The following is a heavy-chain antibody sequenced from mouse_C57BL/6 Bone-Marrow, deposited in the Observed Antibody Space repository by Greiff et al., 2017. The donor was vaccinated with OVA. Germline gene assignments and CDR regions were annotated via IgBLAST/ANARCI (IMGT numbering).Heavy chain of an antibody. Sequence: VQLQQPGAELVKPGASVKLSCKASGYTFTSYWMHWVKQRPGQGLEWIGMIHPNSGSTNYNEKFKSKATLTVDKSSSTAYMQLSSLTSEDSAVYYCARGGYYGNYPFAYWGQGTLVTVSA. CDR1: GYTFTSYW. V-gene: IGHV1-64*01. D-gene: IGHD2-1*01. CDR3: ARGGYYGNYPFAY. J-gene: IGHJ3*01. CDR2: IHPNSGST.